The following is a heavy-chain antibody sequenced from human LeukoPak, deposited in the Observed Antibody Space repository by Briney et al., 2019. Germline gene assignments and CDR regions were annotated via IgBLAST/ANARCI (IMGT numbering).Heavy chain of an antibody. J-gene: IGHJ4*02. CDR1: GFTFDDYA. V-gene: IGHV3-74*01. Sequence: PGGSLRLSCAASGFTFDDYAMHWVRQAPGKGLEWVSRINGDGSRTYYADSVKGRFAISRDNAKNTLYVQMNSLRAEDTAVYYCARETSQDYFDSWGQGTLVTVSS. CDR2: INGDGSRT. CDR3: ARETSQDYFDS.